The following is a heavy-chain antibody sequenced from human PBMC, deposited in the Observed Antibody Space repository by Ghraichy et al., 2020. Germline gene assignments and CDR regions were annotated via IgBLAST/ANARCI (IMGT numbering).Heavy chain of an antibody. D-gene: IGHD1-26*01. CDR3: ASTGVGAMYLLGY. V-gene: IGHV1-8*01. CDR2: MNPNSGNT. CDR1: GYTFTSYD. J-gene: IGHJ4*02. Sequence: ASVKVSCKASGYTFTSYDINWVRQATGQGLEWMGWMNPNSGNTGYAQKYQGRVTMTRNTSISTAYMELSSLRSEDTAVYYCASTGVGAMYLLGYWGQGTLVTVSS.